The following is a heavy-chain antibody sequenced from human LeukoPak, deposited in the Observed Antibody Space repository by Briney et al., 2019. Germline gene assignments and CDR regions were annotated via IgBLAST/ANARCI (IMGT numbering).Heavy chain of an antibody. J-gene: IGHJ3*02. CDR2: IYPGDSHT. CDR1: GYSFTNYW. CDR3: ARPYSSGWDDTFDI. Sequence: GESLKISCKGSGYSFTNYWIGWVRQMPGKGLELMGIIYPGDSHTRYSPSFQGQVTISVDKSISTAYLQWSSLKASDTAMYYCARPYSSGWDDTFDIWGQGTMVTVSS. V-gene: IGHV5-51*01. D-gene: IGHD6-19*01.